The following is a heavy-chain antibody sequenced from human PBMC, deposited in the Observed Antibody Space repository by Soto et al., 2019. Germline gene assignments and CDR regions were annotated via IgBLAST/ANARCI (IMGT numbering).Heavy chain of an antibody. J-gene: IGHJ4*02. CDR1: GFSLSTSGVG. D-gene: IGHD3-10*01. Sequence: SGPTLVNPTQTLTLTCTFSGFSLSTSGVGVGWIRQPPGKALEWLALIYWDDDKRYSPSLKSRLTITKDTSKNQVVLTMTNMDPVDTATYYCAHTTAGYGSPDTRASDYWGQGTLVTVSS. CDR3: AHTTAGYGSPDTRASDY. CDR2: IYWDDDK. V-gene: IGHV2-5*02.